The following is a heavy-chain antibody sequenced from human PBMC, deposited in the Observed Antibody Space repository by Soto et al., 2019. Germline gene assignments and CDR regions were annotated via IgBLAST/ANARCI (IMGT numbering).Heavy chain of an antibody. V-gene: IGHV3-48*03. CDR3: ARANYYYGMDV. CDR2: ISSSGSTI. J-gene: IGHJ6*02. Sequence: PRLSCAASGFTFSSYEMNWVRQAPGKGLEWVSYISSSGSTIYYADSVKGRFTISRDNAKNSLYLQMNSLRVEDTAVYYCARANYYYGMDVWGQGTTVTVSS. CDR1: GFTFSSYE.